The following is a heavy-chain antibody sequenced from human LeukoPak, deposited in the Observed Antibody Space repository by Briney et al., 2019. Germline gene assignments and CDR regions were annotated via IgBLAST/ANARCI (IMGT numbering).Heavy chain of an antibody. CDR2: ISSSSSTI. Sequence: GGSLRLSCAASGFTFSSYEMNWVRQAPGKGLEWVSYISSSSSTIYYADSVKGRFTISRDNAKNSLYLQLNSLRAEDTAVYYCAREKGPVDYWGQGTLVTVSS. CDR1: GFTFSSYE. V-gene: IGHV3-48*01. CDR3: AREKGPVDY. J-gene: IGHJ4*02.